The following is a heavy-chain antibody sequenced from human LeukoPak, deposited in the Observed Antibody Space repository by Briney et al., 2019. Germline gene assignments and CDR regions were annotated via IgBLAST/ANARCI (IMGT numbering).Heavy chain of an antibody. J-gene: IGHJ4*02. CDR3: ARQLWFGELLYRPFDY. D-gene: IGHD3-10*01. Sequence: ASVKVSCKASGYTFTSYGISWVRQAPGQGLEWMGWINPNSGGTNYAQKFQGRVTMTRDTSISTAYMELSRLRSDDTAVYYCARQLWFGELLYRPFDYWGQGTLVTVSS. CDR1: GYTFTSYG. V-gene: IGHV1-2*02. CDR2: INPNSGGT.